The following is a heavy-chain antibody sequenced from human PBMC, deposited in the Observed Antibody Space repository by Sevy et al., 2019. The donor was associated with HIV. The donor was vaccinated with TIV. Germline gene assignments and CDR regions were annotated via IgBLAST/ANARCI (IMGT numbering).Heavy chain of an antibody. Sequence: ASVKVSCKASGYTFTSYAMNWVRQAPGQGLEWMGWINTNTGNPTYAQGFTGRFVFSLDTSVGTAYLQISSLKAEDTAVYYCARGGGWQQLDNWFDPWGQGTLVTVSS. V-gene: IGHV7-4-1*02. CDR1: GYTFTSYA. CDR3: ARGGGWQQLDNWFDP. CDR2: INTNTGNP. J-gene: IGHJ5*02. D-gene: IGHD6-13*01.